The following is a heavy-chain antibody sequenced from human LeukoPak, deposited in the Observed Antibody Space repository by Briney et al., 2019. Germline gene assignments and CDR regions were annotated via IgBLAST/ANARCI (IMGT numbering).Heavy chain of an antibody. V-gene: IGHV3-11*04. D-gene: IGHD6-13*01. J-gene: IGHJ5*02. CDR2: IKSGGATM. Sequence: PGGSLRLSCEASGFSFSGYYMTWIRQSPGKGLEWIAYIKSGGATMYYADSVRGRFTISRDDSKNSLSLQMNSLRVEDTAVYYCARWKQLVRSPFDPWGQGTLVTVSS. CDR1: GFSFSGYY. CDR3: ARWKQLVRSPFDP.